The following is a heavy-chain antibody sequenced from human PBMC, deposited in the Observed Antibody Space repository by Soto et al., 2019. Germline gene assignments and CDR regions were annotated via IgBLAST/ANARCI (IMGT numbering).Heavy chain of an antibody. CDR3: ARGYYAFWSGYNMEVDY. V-gene: IGHV4-61*01. Sequence: PWETLALACTVSGGSVSGGSYSWSLIRQPQGKGLEWIGYIYYSGSTNYNPSLKSRVTISVDTSKNQFSLKLSSVTAADTAVYYCARGYYAFWSGYNMEVDYWGQGTLVTVSS. CDR1: GGSVSGGSYS. D-gene: IGHD3-3*01. J-gene: IGHJ4*02. CDR2: IYYSGST.